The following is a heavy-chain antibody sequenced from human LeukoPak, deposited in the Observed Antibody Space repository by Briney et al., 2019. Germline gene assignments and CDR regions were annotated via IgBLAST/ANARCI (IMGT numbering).Heavy chain of an antibody. CDR1: GGSISDTTYF. J-gene: IGHJ4*02. CDR3: PRSGYYDILSGYLYFFDS. V-gene: IGHV4-39*01. CDR2: IYSSGST. Sequence: SETLSLTCSVSGGSISDTTYFWGWIRQPPGKGLEWIGSIYSSGSTYYNPSLKSRVTVSIDTSRNQFSLKLTSVAAAETAVYYSPRSGYYDILSGYLYFFDSWGQGTLVTVSS. D-gene: IGHD3-9*01.